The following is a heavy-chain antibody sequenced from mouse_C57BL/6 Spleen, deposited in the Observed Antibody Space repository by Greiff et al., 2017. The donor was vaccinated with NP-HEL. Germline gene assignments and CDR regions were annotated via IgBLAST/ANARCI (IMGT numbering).Heavy chain of an antibody. CDR2: IWTGGGT. Sequence: VHLVESGPGLVAPSQRLSIPCTVSGFSLTSYAISWVRQPPGKGLEWLGVIWTGGGTNYTSPLKSRLSISKENSKSQVFLKMNSLQTDDTARYYCARNADDSFMDYWGQGTSVTVSS. CDR1: GFSLTSYA. J-gene: IGHJ4*01. V-gene: IGHV2-9-1*01. CDR3: ARNADDSFMDY. D-gene: IGHD2-4*01.